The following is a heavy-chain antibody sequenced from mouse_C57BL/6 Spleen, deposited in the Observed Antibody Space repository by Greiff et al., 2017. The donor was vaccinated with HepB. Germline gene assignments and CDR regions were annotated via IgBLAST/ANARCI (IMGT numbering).Heavy chain of an antibody. D-gene: IGHD1-1*01. CDR3: ARLYYYGSSYVDYAMDY. CDR1: GYTFTSYW. J-gene: IGHJ4*01. V-gene: IGHV1-55*01. Sequence: QVHVKQPGAELVKPGASVKMSCKASGYTFTSYWITWVKQRPGQGLEWIGDIYPGSGSTNYNEKFKSKATLTVDTSSSTAYMQLSSLTSEDSAVYYCARLYYYGSSYVDYAMDYWGQGTSVTVSS. CDR2: IYPGSGST.